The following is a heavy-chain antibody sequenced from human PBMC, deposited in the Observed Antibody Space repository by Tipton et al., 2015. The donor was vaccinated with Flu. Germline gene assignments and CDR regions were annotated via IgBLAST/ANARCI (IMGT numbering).Heavy chain of an antibody. CDR1: GGSISGNYYY. J-gene: IGHJ2*01. CDR2: IYYSGST. V-gene: IGHV4-31*03. Sequence: TLSLTRTVSGGSISGNYYYWSWIRQHPEKGLEWIGYIYYSGSTWYNPSLKSRVTISVDTSKKQFSLKLNSVTAADTAVYYCARLSFSVGWYFDLWGRGTLVTVSS. CDR3: ARLSFSVGWYFDL. D-gene: IGHD2-2*01.